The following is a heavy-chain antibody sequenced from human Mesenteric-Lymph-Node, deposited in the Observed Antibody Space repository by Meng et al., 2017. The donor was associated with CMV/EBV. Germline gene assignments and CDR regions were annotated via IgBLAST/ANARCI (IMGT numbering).Heavy chain of an antibody. CDR2: IYSSATTT. Sequence: GGSLRLSCAASGFTFSSSALSWVRQAPGKGLEWVSIIYSSATTTFSADSVKGRFTISRDNSKNTLYLQMSSLRAEDTAVYYCAKTGPTDTFDLWGQGTMVTVSS. CDR1: GFTFSSSA. D-gene: IGHD1-26*01. J-gene: IGHJ3*01. CDR3: AKTGPTDTFDL. V-gene: IGHV3-23*03.